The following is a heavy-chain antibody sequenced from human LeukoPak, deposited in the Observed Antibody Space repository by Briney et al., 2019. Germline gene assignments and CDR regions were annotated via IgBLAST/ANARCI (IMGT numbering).Heavy chain of an antibody. J-gene: IGHJ4*02. CDR2: INPNSGGT. CDR3: ARVKPKPPGDYGDYGHVDY. CDR1: GYTFTGYY. D-gene: IGHD4-17*01. V-gene: IGHV1-2*06. Sequence: ASVKVSCKASGYTFTGYYMHWVRQAPGQGLEWMGRINPNSGGTNYAQKFQGRVTMTTDTSISTAYMELSRLRSDDTAVYYCARVKPKPPGDYGDYGHVDYWGPGTLVTVSS.